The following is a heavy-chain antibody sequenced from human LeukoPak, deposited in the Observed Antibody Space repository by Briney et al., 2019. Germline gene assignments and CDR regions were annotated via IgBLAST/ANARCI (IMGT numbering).Heavy chain of an antibody. CDR3: ARDQEAFDY. J-gene: IGHJ4*02. Sequence: VASVKVSCKASGYSFTSNYIHWVRQAPGQGLEWMGMIYPRDGSTSYAQMLQGRVTVTRDTSTSTVHMELSGLRSEDTAVYYCARDQEAFDYWGQGTLVTVSS. CDR1: GYSFTSNY. CDR2: IYPRDGST. V-gene: IGHV1-46*04.